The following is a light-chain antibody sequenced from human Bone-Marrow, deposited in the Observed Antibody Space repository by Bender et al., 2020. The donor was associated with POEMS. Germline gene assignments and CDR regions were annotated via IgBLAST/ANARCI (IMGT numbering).Light chain of an antibody. J-gene: IGLJ2*01. V-gene: IGLV1-50*01. Sequence: QFVLTQPPSVSGAPGQRVTISCTGSSSNIGAGLDVHWYQQLPGTAPKLLIYANNNRPSGVPDRFSGSMSGTSASLAISGLHSEDEADYYCVAWDDTLNGWVFGGGTKLTVL. CDR1: SSNIGAGLD. CDR2: ANN. CDR3: VAWDDTLNGWV.